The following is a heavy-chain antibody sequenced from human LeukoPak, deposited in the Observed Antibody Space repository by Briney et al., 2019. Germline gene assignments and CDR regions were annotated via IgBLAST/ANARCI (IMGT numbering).Heavy chain of an antibody. V-gene: IGHV4-4*02. J-gene: IGHJ4*02. Sequence: SGTLSLTCAISGGSISSSYWWSWVRQPPEMGLEWIGEIYHSGSTNFNPSLKSRVTISVDKSRNHFSLNLSSVTAADTAVYYCARVNINNWHSCDYWGQGTLVTVSS. CDR2: IYHSGST. CDR1: GGSISSSYW. CDR3: ARVNINNWHSCDY. D-gene: IGHD1-1*01.